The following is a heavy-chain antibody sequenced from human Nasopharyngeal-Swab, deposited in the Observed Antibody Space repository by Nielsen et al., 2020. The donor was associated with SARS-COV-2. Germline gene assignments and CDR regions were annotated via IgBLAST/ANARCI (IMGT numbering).Heavy chain of an antibody. Sequence: ASVKVSCKNSGYTFTSYGVYWVRQDTGQGLEWMGWMSPRYGYTKYEQKFQGRVTMTTDTSTSTAYMELRSLRSDDTAVYYCARDMGATFGFDFWGQGTMVTVSS. CDR3: ARDMGATFGFDF. CDR1: GYTFTSYG. D-gene: IGHD1-26*01. J-gene: IGHJ3*01. V-gene: IGHV1-18*01. CDR2: MSPRYGYT.